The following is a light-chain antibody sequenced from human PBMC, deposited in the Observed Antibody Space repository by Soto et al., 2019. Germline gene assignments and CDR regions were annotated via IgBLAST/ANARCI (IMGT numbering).Light chain of an antibody. Sequence: QSALTQPASMSGSPGQSITISCTGTSSDVGSYNYVSWYQRHPGKVPKLMIYEVSYRPSGVSNRFSGSKSANTASLTISGLQAEDEADYYCSSYASSDTLVFGGGTKLTVL. V-gene: IGLV2-14*01. CDR1: SSDVGSYNY. CDR2: EVS. J-gene: IGLJ3*02. CDR3: SSYASSDTLV.